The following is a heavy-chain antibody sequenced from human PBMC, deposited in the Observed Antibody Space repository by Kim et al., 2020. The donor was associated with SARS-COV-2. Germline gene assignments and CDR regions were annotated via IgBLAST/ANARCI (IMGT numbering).Heavy chain of an antibody. Sequence: SVKVSCKASGGTFSSYAISWVRQAPGQGLEWMGGIIPIFGTANYAQKFQGRVTITADESTSTAYMELSSLRSEYTAVYYCARDIIRNSGYDFYPLGYWGQGTLVTVS. CDR1: GGTFSSYA. D-gene: IGHD5-12*01. J-gene: IGHJ4*02. V-gene: IGHV1-69*13. CDR3: ARDIIRNSGYDFYPLGY. CDR2: IIPIFGTA.